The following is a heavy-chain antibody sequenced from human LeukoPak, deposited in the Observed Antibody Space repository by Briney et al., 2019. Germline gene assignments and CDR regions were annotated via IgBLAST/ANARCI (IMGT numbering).Heavy chain of an antibody. J-gene: IGHJ3*02. D-gene: IGHD1-26*01. CDR3: ARPSGLLDSHDAFDI. CDR1: AYTFTTSD. V-gene: IGHV1-8*01. Sequence: ASVKVSCKASAYTFTTSDINWVRQAAGQGLEWMGWMNPNSGHAGYAQRFQGRVTMTRNTSISTAYMELSSLRSDDTAVYYCARPSGLLDSHDAFDIWGQGTMVTVSS. CDR2: MNPNSGHA.